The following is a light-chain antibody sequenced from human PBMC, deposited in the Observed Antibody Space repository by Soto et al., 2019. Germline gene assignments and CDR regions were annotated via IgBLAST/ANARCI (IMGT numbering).Light chain of an antibody. CDR1: QSVSSN. CDR3: QQYDNWPLT. V-gene: IGKV3-15*01. J-gene: IGKJ4*01. CDR2: GAS. Sequence: EIVVTQSPATLSVSPGERATLSCRASQSVSSNLAWYQQKPGQATRLLIYGASTRATGLPARFSGSGSGTEFTLTISSLQSEDFAVYYCQQYDNWPLTFGGGTKVEIK.